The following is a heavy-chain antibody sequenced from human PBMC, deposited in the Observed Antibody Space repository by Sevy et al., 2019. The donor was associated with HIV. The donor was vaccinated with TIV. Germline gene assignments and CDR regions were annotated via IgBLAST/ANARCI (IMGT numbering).Heavy chain of an antibody. CDR2: ISRTSTTT. V-gene: IGHV3-48*02. J-gene: IGHJ5*02. Sequence: GGSLRLSCKASGFTLSTYSMHWVRQAPGKGLEWVSSISRTSTTTYYADSANGRFTISRDNAKNSLYLQMNSLRDEDTAVYYCAREAYYYDSREENWFDPWGQGTLVTVSS. D-gene: IGHD3-22*01. CDR3: AREAYYYDSREENWFDP. CDR1: GFTLSTYS.